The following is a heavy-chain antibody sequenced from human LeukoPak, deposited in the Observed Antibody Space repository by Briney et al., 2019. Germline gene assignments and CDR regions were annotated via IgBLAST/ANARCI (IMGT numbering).Heavy chain of an antibody. Sequence: SETLSLTCAVSGYSISSGYYWGWIRQPPGEGLEWIGSIYHSGSTYYNPSLKSRVTISVDTSKNQFSLKLSSVTAADTAVYYCASYPGYYDSSGYYSTDYFDYWGQGTLVIVSS. CDR3: ASYPGYYDSSGYYSTDYFDY. D-gene: IGHD3-22*01. CDR2: IYHSGST. CDR1: GYSISSGYY. V-gene: IGHV4-38-2*01. J-gene: IGHJ4*02.